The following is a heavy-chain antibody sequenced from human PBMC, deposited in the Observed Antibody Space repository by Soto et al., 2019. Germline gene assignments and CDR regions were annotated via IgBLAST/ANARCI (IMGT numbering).Heavy chain of an antibody. CDR3: ARHWSN. V-gene: IGHV4-39*01. J-gene: IGHJ4*02. CDR1: GVSISNSSYY. CDR2: IYYSGIT. Sequence: SETLSLTCTVSGVSISNSSYYWGWIRRPPGKGLEWIGTIYYSGITYYNPSPKSRVTISVDTSKNQFSLKLTSVTAADTAVYYCARHWSNWGQGTLVT. D-gene: IGHD2-8*02.